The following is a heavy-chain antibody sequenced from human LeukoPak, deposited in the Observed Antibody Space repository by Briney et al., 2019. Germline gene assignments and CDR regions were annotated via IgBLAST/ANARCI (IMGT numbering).Heavy chain of an antibody. CDR1: GFTFSGYA. V-gene: IGHV3-23*01. Sequence: GGSLRLSCAASGFTFSGYAMSWVRQAPGKGLEWVSAISDSGGSTYYPDSVKGRFTISRDNSRNTLYLQSNCLRAEDTAVYYCAKEDLYYGTDVWGKGTTVTVSS. CDR3: AKEDLYYGTDV. CDR2: ISDSGGST. J-gene: IGHJ6*04.